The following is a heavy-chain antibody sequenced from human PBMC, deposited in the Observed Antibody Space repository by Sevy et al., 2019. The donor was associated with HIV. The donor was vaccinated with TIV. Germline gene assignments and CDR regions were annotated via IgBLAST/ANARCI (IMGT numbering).Heavy chain of an antibody. CDR2: TYYSGST. V-gene: IGHV4-61*01. CDR1: GGSVSSGSYY. Sequence: SETLSLTCTVSGGSVSSGSYYWSWIRQPPGKGLEWIGYTYYSGSTNYNPSLKSRATISVDTSKKQFSLKLSSVTAADTAVYYCAREVRAGSGSYSTDYWGQGTLVTVSS. J-gene: IGHJ4*02. D-gene: IGHD3-10*01. CDR3: AREVRAGSGSYSTDY.